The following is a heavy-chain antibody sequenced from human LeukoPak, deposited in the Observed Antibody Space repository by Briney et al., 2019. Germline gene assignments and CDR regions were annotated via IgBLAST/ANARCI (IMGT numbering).Heavy chain of an antibody. Sequence: GGSLRLSCAASGFTFSNYRMNWVRQAPGKGLEWVSSISSSSSYIYYADSVKGRFTISRDNAKNSLHLQMNSLRAEDTAVYYCARDQLVAGLNWFDPWGQGTLVTVSS. CDR2: ISSSSSYI. J-gene: IGHJ5*02. CDR3: ARDQLVAGLNWFDP. V-gene: IGHV3-21*04. CDR1: GFTFSNYR. D-gene: IGHD6-19*01.